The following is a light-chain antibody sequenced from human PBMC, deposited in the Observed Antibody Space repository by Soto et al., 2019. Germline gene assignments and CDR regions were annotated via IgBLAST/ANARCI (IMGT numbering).Light chain of an antibody. Sequence: DIVMTQSPDSLAVSLGERATINCKSSQSVLYSSNNKNYLAWYQQKAGQPPKLLIYWASTRESGVPDRXSGSGSGADFTLTISSLQAEDVAVYYCQQYYSTPLTFGGGTKVEIK. V-gene: IGKV4-1*01. CDR1: QSVLYSSNNKNY. CDR3: QQYYSTPLT. CDR2: WAS. J-gene: IGKJ4*01.